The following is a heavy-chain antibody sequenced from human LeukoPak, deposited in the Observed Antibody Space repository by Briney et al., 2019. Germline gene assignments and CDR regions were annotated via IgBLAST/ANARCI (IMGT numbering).Heavy chain of an antibody. CDR1: GFSLTTSGVG. Sequence: SGPTLVKPTQTLTQTCTFSGFSLTTSGVGVGWIRQPPGKALEWLAVIYWDDDKRYSPSLKSRLTITKDTSKNQVVLTMTNMDPVDTATYYCAHRDNLGNPGNWFDPWGQGTLVTVSS. D-gene: IGHD1-14*01. CDR3: AHRDNLGNPGNWFDP. V-gene: IGHV2-5*02. J-gene: IGHJ5*02. CDR2: IYWDDDK.